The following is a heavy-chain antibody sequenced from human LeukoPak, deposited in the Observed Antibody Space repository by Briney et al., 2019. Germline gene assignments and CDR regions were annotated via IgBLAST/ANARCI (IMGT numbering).Heavy chain of an antibody. Sequence: GGSLRLSCAASGFTFSSYAMHWVRQAPGKGLEWVAAISYDGSNKYYSDSVKGRFTISRDNSKNTLFLQMNSLRAEDTAVYYCARDPPYGSGRYYWGQGTLVTVPS. D-gene: IGHD3-10*01. CDR2: ISYDGSNK. J-gene: IGHJ4*02. CDR1: GFTFSSYA. V-gene: IGHV3-30-3*01. CDR3: ARDPPYGSGRYY.